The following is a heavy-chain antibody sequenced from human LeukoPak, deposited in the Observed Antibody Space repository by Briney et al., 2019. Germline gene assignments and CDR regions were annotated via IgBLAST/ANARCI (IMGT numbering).Heavy chain of an antibody. J-gene: IGHJ6*02. D-gene: IGHD1-14*01. V-gene: IGHV3-21*01. Sequence: GGSLRLSCAASGFTFSSYSMNWVRQAPGNGLEWVSSISSSSSYIYYADSVKGRFTISRDNAKNSLYLQMNSLRAEDTAVYNCARTVEPTPDYGMDVWGQESTVTVSS. CDR3: ARTVEPTPDYGMDV. CDR2: ISSSSSYI. CDR1: GFTFSSYS.